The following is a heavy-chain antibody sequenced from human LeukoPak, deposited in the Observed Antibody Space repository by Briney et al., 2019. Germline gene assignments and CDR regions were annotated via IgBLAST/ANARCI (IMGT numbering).Heavy chain of an antibody. CDR1: GYTFTSYG. Sequence: ASVKVSCEASGYTFTSYGISWVRQAPGQGLEWMGWISAYNGNTNYAQKLQGRVTMTTDTSTSTAYMELRSLRSDDTAVYYCARGITIFGAVHYYYMDVWGKGTTVTVSS. V-gene: IGHV1-18*01. J-gene: IGHJ6*03. D-gene: IGHD3-3*01. CDR2: ISAYNGNT. CDR3: ARGITIFGAVHYYYMDV.